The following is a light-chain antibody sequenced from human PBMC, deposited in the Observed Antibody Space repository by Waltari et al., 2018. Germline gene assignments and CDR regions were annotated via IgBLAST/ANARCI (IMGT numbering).Light chain of an antibody. CDR1: EDIRNQ. Sequence: DIPMTQSPSSLSASVGDRVTITCRASEDIRNQLSWYQQKPGKAPKRVIYAASGLQSGVPSRFSGSRSGTEFTLTITGLQPEDFATYYCLQHDSFPRTFGQGTKVEVK. CDR2: AAS. CDR3: LQHDSFPRT. J-gene: IGKJ1*01. V-gene: IGKV1-17*01.